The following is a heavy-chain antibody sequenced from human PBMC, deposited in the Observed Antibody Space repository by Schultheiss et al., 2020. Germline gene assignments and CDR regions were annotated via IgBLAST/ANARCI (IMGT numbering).Heavy chain of an antibody. J-gene: IGHJ6*02. D-gene: IGHD6-13*01. CDR2: IDWDDDK. V-gene: IGHV2-70*11. CDR1: GFSLSTSGMC. Sequence: CGPTLVKPTQTLTLTCTFSGFSLSTSGMCVSWIRQHPGKALEWLARIDWDDDKYYSTSLKTRLTISKDTSKNQVVLTMTNMDPVDTATYYCARSGAAAGTANYYYYYGMDVWGQGTTVTVSS. CDR3: ARSGAAAGTANYYYYYGMDV.